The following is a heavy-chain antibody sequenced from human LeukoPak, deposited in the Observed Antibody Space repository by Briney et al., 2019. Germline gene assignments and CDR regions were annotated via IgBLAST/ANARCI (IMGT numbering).Heavy chain of an antibody. CDR1: GYTFTGYY. V-gene: IGHV1-46*01. Sequence: ASVKVSCKASGYTFTGYYMHWVRQAPGQGLEWMGVVYTSGGATIYAQKFQGRVTMTRDTSTTTAYMELSSLRSEDTAVYYCARIEGSASTMGDWGQGTLVTVSS. D-gene: IGHD5/OR15-5a*01. CDR3: ARIEGSASTMGD. J-gene: IGHJ4*02. CDR2: VYTSGGAT.